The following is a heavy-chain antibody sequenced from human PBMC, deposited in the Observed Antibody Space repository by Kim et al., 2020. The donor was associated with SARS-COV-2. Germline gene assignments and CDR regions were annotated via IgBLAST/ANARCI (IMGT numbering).Heavy chain of an antibody. Sequence: RYSPSFQGQVPISADKSTTTAYLQWSSLKASDTAMYYCTRSAGPYDYYFDYWGQGTLVTVSS. D-gene: IGHD3-16*01. V-gene: IGHV5-51*01. CDR3: TRSAGPYDYYFDY. J-gene: IGHJ4*02.